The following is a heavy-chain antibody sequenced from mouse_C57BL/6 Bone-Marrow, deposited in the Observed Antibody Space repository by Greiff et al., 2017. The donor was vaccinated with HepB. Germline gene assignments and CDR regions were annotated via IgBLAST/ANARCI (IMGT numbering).Heavy chain of an antibody. V-gene: IGHV14-3*01. D-gene: IGHD1-1*01. CDR1: GFNIKNTY. CDR3: ARGYYRSSLFAD. J-gene: IGHJ3*01. CDR2: IDPANGNT. Sequence: VQLQQSVAELVRPGASVKLSCTASGFNIKNTYMHWVKQRPEQGLEWIGRIDPANGNTKYASKFQGKATLTADTSSNTAYLQLSSLTSEDTAIYSWARGYYRSSLFADWGQGTLVTVSA.